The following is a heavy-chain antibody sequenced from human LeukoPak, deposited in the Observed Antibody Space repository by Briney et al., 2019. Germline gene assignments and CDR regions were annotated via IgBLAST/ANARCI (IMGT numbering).Heavy chain of an antibody. CDR2: IIPIFGTA. Sequence: ASVKVSCKASGGTFSSYAISWVRQAPGQGLEWMGGIIPIFGTANYAQKFQGRVTITADKSTSTAYMELSSLRSEDTAVYYCARVGNTAGDNWFDPWGQGTLVTVSS. J-gene: IGHJ5*01. D-gene: IGHD5-18*01. V-gene: IGHV1-69*06. CDR3: ARVGNTAGDNWFDP. CDR1: GGTFSSYA.